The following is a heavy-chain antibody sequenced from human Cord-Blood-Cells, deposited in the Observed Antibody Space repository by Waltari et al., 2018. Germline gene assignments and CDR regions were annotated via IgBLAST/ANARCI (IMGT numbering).Heavy chain of an antibody. Sequence: QLQLQESGPGLVKPSETLSLTCTVSGGSISSSSYYWGWIRQLPGKGLEWSGSIYYKGGPDYIPAPKMRVTIAVDTSKNQFSLMLSSVTAADTAVYYCARLAAIAAAGRYYYYYYMDVWGKGTTVTVSS. D-gene: IGHD6-13*01. CDR1: GGSISSSSYY. CDR2: IYYKGGP. CDR3: ARLAAIAAAGRYYYYYYMDV. J-gene: IGHJ6*03. V-gene: IGHV4-39*01.